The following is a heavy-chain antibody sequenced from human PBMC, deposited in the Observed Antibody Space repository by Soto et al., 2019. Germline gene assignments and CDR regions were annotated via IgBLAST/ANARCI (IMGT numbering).Heavy chain of an antibody. CDR3: ATQPRTSGSYSRWFDP. V-gene: IGHV1-24*01. Sequence: TSVKVSFKFSGYTLTELSMHWVLQAPGKGLEWMGGFDPEDGETIYAQKFQGRVTMTEDTSTDTAYMELSSLRSEDTAVYYCATQPRTSGSYSRWFDPWGQGTLVTVSS. D-gene: IGHD1-26*01. J-gene: IGHJ5*02. CDR1: GYTLTELS. CDR2: FDPEDGET.